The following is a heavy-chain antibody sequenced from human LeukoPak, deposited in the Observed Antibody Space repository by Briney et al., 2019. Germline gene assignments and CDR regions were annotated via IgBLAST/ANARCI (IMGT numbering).Heavy chain of an antibody. CDR1: GFTFSSYA. CDR2: FSGGGGGT. CDR3: AKELGEKPYYYYGMDV. Sequence: GGSLRLSRAVSGFTFSSYAMTWGGRAPGTGLKAVTAFSGGGGGTSYTTPVKCRFTISRDNSKNTLNLQRNSLIAEDTAVYYCAKELGEKPYYYYGMDVWDQWTTVTV. J-gene: IGHJ6*02. D-gene: IGHD3-3*02. V-gene: IGHV3-23*01.